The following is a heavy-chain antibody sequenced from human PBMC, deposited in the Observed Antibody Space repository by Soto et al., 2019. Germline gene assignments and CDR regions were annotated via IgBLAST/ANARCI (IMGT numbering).Heavy chain of an antibody. CDR3: ARGVDILTGSFDY. CDR1: GGSISSYY. D-gene: IGHD3-9*01. V-gene: IGHV4-59*01. Sequence: PSETLSLTCTVSGGSISSYYWSWIRQPPGKGLEWIGYIYYSGSTNYNPSLKSRVTISVDTSKNQFSLKLSSVTAADTAVYYCARGVDILTGSFDYWGQGTLVTVSS. J-gene: IGHJ4*02. CDR2: IYYSGST.